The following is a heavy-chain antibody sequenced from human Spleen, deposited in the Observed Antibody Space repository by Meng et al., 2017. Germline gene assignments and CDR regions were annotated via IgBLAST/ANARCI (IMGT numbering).Heavy chain of an antibody. D-gene: IGHD5-12*01. CDR3: AKDLRNGGGGYDFDHYGMDV. CDR1: GFTVSSNY. V-gene: IGHV3-53*04. J-gene: IGHJ6*02. Sequence: GEALKISCAASGFTVSSNYMSWVRQAPGKGLEWVSVIYSGGSTYYADSVKGRFTISRHNSKNTLYLQMNSLRTEDTAVYYCAKDLRNGGGGYDFDHYGMDVWGQGTTVTVSS. CDR2: IYSGGST.